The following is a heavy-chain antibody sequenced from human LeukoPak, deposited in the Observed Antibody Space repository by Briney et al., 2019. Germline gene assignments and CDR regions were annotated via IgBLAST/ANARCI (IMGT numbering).Heavy chain of an antibody. CDR2: IYYSGST. D-gene: IGHD6-19*01. V-gene: IGHV4-59*01. Sequence: SETLSLTCTVSGGSISSYYWSWIRQPPGKGLEWIGYIYYSGSTNYNPSPKSRVTISVDTSKNQFSLKLSSVTAADTAVYYCARLLRGYSSGWYNWFDPWGQGTLVTVSS. CDR3: ARLLRGYSSGWYNWFDP. J-gene: IGHJ5*02. CDR1: GGSISSYY.